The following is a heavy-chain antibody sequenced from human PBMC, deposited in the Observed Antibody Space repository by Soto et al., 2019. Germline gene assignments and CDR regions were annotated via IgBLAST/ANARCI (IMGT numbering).Heavy chain of an antibody. CDR2: ISAYNGNT. CDR1: GYTFTSYG. V-gene: IGHV1-18*01. J-gene: IGHJ5*02. Sequence: GASVKVSCKASGYTFTSYGISWVRQAPGQGLEWMGWISAYNGNTNYAQKLQGRVTMTTDTSTSTAYMELRSLRSDDTAVYYCARDTGYSSGCYSFPRFDPWGQGTLVTVSS. CDR3: ARDTGYSSGCYSFPRFDP. D-gene: IGHD6-19*01.